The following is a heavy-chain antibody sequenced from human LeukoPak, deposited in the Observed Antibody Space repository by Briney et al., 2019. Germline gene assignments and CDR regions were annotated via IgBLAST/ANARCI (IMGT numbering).Heavy chain of an antibody. V-gene: IGHV4-39*07. D-gene: IGHD3-22*01. J-gene: IGHJ4*02. CDR1: GGSISSSSYY. CDR3: ASGTTLIVVLTTSFDY. Sequence: SETLSLTCTVSGGSISSSSYYWGWIRQPPGKGLEWIGSIYYSGSTYYNPSLKSRVTISVDTSKNQFSLKLSSVTAADTAVYYCASGTTLIVVLTTSFDYWGQGTLVTVSS. CDR2: IYYSGST.